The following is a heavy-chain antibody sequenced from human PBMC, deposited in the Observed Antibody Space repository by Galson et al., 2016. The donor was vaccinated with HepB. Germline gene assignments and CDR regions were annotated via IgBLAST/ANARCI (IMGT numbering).Heavy chain of an antibody. J-gene: IGHJ4*02. V-gene: IGHV3-23*01. D-gene: IGHD5-12*01. CDR2: IRSGSGGST. Sequence: SLRLSCAASGFPSSNYVMTWVRQTPGKGLEWVSNIRSGSGGSTHYADSVKGRFTISRDNSKNTLYLQMNSLRAADTAVFYCAKDHEYSAPPNCWGQGTLVIVSS. CDR1: GFPSSNYV. CDR3: AKDHEYSAPPNC.